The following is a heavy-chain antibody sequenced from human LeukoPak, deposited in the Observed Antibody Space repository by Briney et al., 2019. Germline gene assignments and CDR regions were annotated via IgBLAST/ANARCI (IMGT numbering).Heavy chain of an antibody. CDR1: GFTFSSYA. D-gene: IGHD1-26*01. CDR2: ISYDGSNK. J-gene: IGHJ3*02. V-gene: IGHV3-30-3*01. Sequence: GGSLRLSCAASGFTFSSYAMHWVRQAPGKGLEWVAVISYDGSNKYYADSVKGRFTISRDNSKNTLYLQMNSLRAEDTAVYYCARGPPEGWELNTGDAFDIWGQGTMVTVSS. CDR3: ARGPPEGWELNTGDAFDI.